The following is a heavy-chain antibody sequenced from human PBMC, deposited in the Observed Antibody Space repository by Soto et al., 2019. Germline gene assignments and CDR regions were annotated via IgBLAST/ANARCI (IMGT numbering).Heavy chain of an antibody. CDR2: VYHNENT. Sequence: TVSGGSINDFAYYWGWIRQPPGKGLEWIGTVYHNENTYYNPSLKSRVTISVDTAKNQFSLNLRSVTAADTAIYFCARRERYYGSPGWFDPWGQGALVTVSS. D-gene: IGHD3-16*01. J-gene: IGHJ5*02. CDR3: ARRERYYGSPGWFDP. CDR1: GGSINDFAYY. V-gene: IGHV4-39*01.